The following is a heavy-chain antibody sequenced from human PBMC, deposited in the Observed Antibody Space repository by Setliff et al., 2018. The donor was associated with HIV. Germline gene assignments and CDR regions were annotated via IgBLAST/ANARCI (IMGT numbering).Heavy chain of an antibody. J-gene: IGHJ5*02. D-gene: IGHD6-13*01. CDR2: INHSGKT. Sequence: SETLSLTCAVYGGSFSGYYWTRIRQPPGKGLEWIGDINHSGKTNYNRSLKSRVTISLDTSKNRFSLRLTSVTAADTAVYYCAREGGTGRSSWYGAYWYDPWGQGTLVTVSS. CDR3: AREGGTGRSSWYGAYWYDP. CDR1: GGSFSGYY. V-gene: IGHV4-34*01.